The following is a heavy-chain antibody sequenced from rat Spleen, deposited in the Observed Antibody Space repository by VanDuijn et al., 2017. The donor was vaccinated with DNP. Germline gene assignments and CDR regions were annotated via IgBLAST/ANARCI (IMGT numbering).Heavy chain of an antibody. D-gene: IGHD1-4*01. CDR3: ARHVLHLRVWDY. J-gene: IGHJ2*01. V-gene: IGHV5-22*01. CDR1: GFTFSDYY. Sequence: EVQLVESGGGLVQPGRSLKLSCAASGFTFSDYYMAWVRQAPTKGLEWVAYIRYDGGGTYYGDSVKGRFTISRDNSKSTLYLQMNSLRSEDMATYYCARHVLHLRVWDYWGQGVMVTVSS. CDR2: IRYDGGGT.